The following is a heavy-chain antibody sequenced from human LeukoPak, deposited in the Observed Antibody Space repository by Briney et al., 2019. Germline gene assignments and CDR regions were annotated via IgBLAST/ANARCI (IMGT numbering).Heavy chain of an antibody. Sequence: GGALRLSCAAPGFTFSKYGMHWVRQAPGKGLEWVAVIYDDGSKEHFAASVKGRFTISRDNSKSTVLLQMNSLRAEDTAVYYCARDLKSGYVDSWGQGTLVTVSS. CDR1: GFTFSKYG. D-gene: IGHD3-3*01. CDR2: IYDDGSKE. CDR3: ARDLKSGYVDS. J-gene: IGHJ4*02. V-gene: IGHV3-33*01.